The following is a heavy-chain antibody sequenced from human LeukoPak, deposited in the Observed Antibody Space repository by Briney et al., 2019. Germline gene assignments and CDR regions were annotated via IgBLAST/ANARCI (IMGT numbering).Heavy chain of an antibody. D-gene: IGHD2-2*01. CDR3: AKEGWDCSSTSCYFDI. CDR2: ISGSGGST. Sequence: GGSLRLPCAASGFTFSSYAMSWVRQAPWKGLEWVSAISGSGGSTYYADSVKGRFTISRDNSKNTLYLQMNSLRAEDTAVYYCAKEGWDCSSTSCYFDIWGQGTMVTVSS. V-gene: IGHV3-23*01. J-gene: IGHJ3*02. CDR1: GFTFSSYA.